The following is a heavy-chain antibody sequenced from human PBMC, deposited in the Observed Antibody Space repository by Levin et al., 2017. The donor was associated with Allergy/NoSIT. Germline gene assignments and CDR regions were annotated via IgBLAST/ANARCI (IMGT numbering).Heavy chain of an antibody. CDR3: ARGGHLGSIGVYGMDV. CDR1: GFTVSGTY. V-gene: IGHV3-53*01. Sequence: LSLTCAASGFTVSGTYMTWVRQAPGKGLECVSVIYSGGSTYYADSVMGRFTISRDNSNNTLYLQMKNLRGDDTAVYYCARGGHLGSIGVYGMDVWGQGTTVTVSS. J-gene: IGHJ6*02. CDR2: IYSGGST. D-gene: IGHD3-10*01.